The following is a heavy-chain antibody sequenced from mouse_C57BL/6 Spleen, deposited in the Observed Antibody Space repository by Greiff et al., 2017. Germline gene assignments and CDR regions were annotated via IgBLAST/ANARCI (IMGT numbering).Heavy chain of an antibody. Sequence: QVQLQQPGAELVRPGSSVKLSCKASGYTFTSYWMHWVKQRPIQGLEWIGIIDPSDSETHYNPKFKDKATLTVNQSSSTAYMQLSSLTSEDAAVYFCARGGNYEDYAMDYWGQGTSVTVSA. D-gene: IGHD2-1*01. CDR3: ARGGNYEDYAMDY. CDR1: GYTFTSYW. CDR2: IDPSDSET. V-gene: IGHV1-52*01. J-gene: IGHJ4*01.